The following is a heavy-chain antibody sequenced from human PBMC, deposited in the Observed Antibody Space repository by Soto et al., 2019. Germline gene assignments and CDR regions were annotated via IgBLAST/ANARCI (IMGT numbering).Heavy chain of an antibody. V-gene: IGHV4-59*01. CDR3: ARDGVNRRFDP. Sequence: PSETLSLTCTFSGFSMINFYWSWIRQPPGKGLEWIGYVSYSDSSNYNPSLKSRVTISVDTSKNQFSLKLTSVTAADTAVYYCARDGVNRRFDPWGQGTLVTVSS. D-gene: IGHD3-16*01. CDR2: VSYSDSS. CDR1: GFSMINFY. J-gene: IGHJ5*02.